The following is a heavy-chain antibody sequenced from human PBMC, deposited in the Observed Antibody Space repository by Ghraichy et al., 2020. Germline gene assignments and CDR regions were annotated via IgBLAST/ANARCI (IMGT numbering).Heavy chain of an antibody. V-gene: IGHV3-30*02. CDR1: GFTFSNYG. D-gene: IGHD3-10*01. Sequence: GGSLRLSCAASGFTFSNYGMHWVRQAPGKGLEWVTFIRYNGNNKYYVDSVKGRFTISRDNSKNTLYLQMNSLRAEDTAVYYCAKDRAGFGEVLFDDWGQGTLVTVSS. J-gene: IGHJ4*02. CDR3: AKDRAGFGEVLFDD. CDR2: IRYNGNNK.